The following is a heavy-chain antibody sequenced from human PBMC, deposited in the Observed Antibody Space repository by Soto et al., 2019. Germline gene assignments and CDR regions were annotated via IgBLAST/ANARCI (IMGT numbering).Heavy chain of an antibody. D-gene: IGHD2-15*01. V-gene: IGHV1-69*04. CDR3: ARDSSGWTANDY. CDR2: ILPILDIT. CDR1: GGAFSSYT. Sequence: ASVKVSCKASGGAFSSYTISWVRQAPGQGLEWMGRILPILDITNYAQKFQGRVTITADKSTSTAYMELSSLRSEDTAVYYCARDSSGWTANDYWGQGTLVTVSS. J-gene: IGHJ4*02.